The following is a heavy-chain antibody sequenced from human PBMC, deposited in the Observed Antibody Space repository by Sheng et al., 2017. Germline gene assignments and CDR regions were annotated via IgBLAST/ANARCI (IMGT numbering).Heavy chain of an antibody. J-gene: IGHJ4*02. CDR2: IYNSGST. CDR1: GYSISSGYY. CDR3: ASVSVADYFDY. Sequence: QVQLQESGPGLVKPSETLSLTCTVSGYSISSGYYWGWIRQPPGKGLEWIGSIYNSGSTYYNPSLKSRVTISVDTSKNQFSLKLSSVTAADTAVYYCASVSVADYFDYWGQGTLVTVSS. V-gene: IGHV4-38-2*02. D-gene: IGHD5-12*01.